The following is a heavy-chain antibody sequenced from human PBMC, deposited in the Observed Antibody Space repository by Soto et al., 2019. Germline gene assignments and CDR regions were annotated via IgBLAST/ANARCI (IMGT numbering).Heavy chain of an antibody. D-gene: IGHD1-26*01. CDR2: IWYDGSNK. CDR1: GFTFSSYG. V-gene: IGHV3-33*01. Sequence: PGGSLRLSCAASGFTFSSYGMHWVRQAPGKGLEWVAVIWYDGSNKYYADSVKGRFTISRDNSKNTLYLQMNSLRAEDTAVYYCARDGSYNWFDPWGQGTLVTVSS. J-gene: IGHJ5*02. CDR3: ARDGSYNWFDP.